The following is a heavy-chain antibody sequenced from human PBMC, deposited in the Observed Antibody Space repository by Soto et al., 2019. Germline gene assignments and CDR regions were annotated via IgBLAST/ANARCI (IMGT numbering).Heavy chain of an antibody. V-gene: IGHV4-34*01. Sequence: SETLSLTCAVYGGSFSGYYWSWIRQPPGKGLEWIGEINHSGSTNYNPSLQSRVTISVDTSKNQVSLKLSSVTAADTAVYYCARVSSYYDILTAYLNYYFYYMDVWGKGTTVTVSS. D-gene: IGHD3-9*01. J-gene: IGHJ6*03. CDR1: GGSFSGYY. CDR3: ARVSSYYDILTAYLNYYFYYMDV. CDR2: INHSGST.